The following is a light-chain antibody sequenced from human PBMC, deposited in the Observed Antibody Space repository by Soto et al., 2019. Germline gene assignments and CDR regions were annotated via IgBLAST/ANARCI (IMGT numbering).Light chain of an antibody. V-gene: IGLV2-14*01. Sequence: QSALTQPASVSGSPGQSITISCIGTSSDVGGYNYVSWYQQRPDKAPKLMIYDVSNRPSGVSNRFSGSKSGNTASLTISGLQAEDEANYYCSSYTSSSTLVFGGGTKLTVL. J-gene: IGLJ2*01. CDR2: DVS. CDR3: SSYTSSSTLV. CDR1: SSDVGGYNY.